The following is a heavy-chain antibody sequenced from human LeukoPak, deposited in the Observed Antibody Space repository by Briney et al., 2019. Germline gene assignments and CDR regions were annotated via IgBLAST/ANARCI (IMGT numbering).Heavy chain of an antibody. CDR1: GYTFTGYY. CDR3: ARDEVGIVATIPPTIDY. J-gene: IGHJ4*02. D-gene: IGHD5-12*01. CDR2: INPNSGGT. V-gene: IGHV1-2*06. Sequence: ASVKVSCKASGYTFTGYYMHWVRQAPGQGLEWMGRINPNSGGTNYAQKLQGRVTMTTDTSTSTAYMELRSLRSDDTAVYYCARDEVGIVATIPPTIDYWGQGTLVTVSS.